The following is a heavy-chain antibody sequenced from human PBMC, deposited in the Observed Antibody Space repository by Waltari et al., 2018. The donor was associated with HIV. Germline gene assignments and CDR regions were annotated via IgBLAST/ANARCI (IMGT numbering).Heavy chain of an antibody. J-gene: IGHJ6*02. CDR1: GGSISSSSYS. CDR3: ARDGIVVVPAARHNYYYGMDV. CDR2: IYYSGST. D-gene: IGHD2-2*01. Sequence: QLQLQESGPGLVKPSETLSLTCTVSGGSISSSSYSWGWIRQPPGKGLEWIGSIYYSGSTYYNPSLKSRVTISVDTSKNQFSLKLSSVTAADTAVYYCARDGIVVVPAARHNYYYGMDVWGQGTTVTVSS. V-gene: IGHV4-39*07.